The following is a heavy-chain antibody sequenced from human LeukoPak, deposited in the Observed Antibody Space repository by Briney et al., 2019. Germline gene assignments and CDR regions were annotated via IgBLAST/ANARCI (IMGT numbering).Heavy chain of an antibody. CDR1: GFTFSSDA. CDR3: AKALQWLGNFDY. D-gene: IGHD6-19*01. J-gene: IGHJ4*02. CDR2: ISGSGGST. V-gene: IGHV3-23*01. Sequence: GGSLRLSCAASGFTFSSDAMSWVRQAPGKGLEWVSAISGSGGSTYYADSVKGRFTISRDNSKNTLYLQMNSLRAEDTAVYYCAKALQWLGNFDYWGQGTLVTVSS.